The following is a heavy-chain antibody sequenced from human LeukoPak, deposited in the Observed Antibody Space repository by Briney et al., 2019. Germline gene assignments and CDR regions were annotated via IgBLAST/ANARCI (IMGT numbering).Heavy chain of an antibody. CDR3: ARDVTYYGADWFDP. CDR1: GFTFSSYG. CDR2: ISSTASTI. V-gene: IGHV3-48*04. Sequence: GGSLRLSCAASGFTFSSYGMNWVRQAPGKGLEWVSYISSTASTIYYADSVKGRFAISRDNAKNSLFLQMNSLRAEDTAVYYCARDVTYYGADWFDPWGQGTLVTVSS. J-gene: IGHJ5*02. D-gene: IGHD4-17*01.